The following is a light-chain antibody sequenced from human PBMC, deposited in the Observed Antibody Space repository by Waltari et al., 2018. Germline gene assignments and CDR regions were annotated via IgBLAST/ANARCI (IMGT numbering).Light chain of an antibody. V-gene: IGLV1-51*01. J-gene: IGLJ3*02. CDR3: GSWDSSLGIGV. CDR2: EDN. CDR1: TPNIGNNY. Sequence: QSVLTQAPSVSAAPGQTVTISCSGTTPNIGNNYVSWYQQLPGAAPTIVIYEDNRGPSGIPDRVSGSKSGASATLGITGLQTGDEADYYCGSWDSSLGIGVLGGGTRLTVL.